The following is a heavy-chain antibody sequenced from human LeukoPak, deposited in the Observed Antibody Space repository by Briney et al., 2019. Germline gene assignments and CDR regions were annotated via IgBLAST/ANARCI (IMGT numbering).Heavy chain of an antibody. D-gene: IGHD1-26*01. V-gene: IGHV1-2*04. CDR1: GYTFTDYH. CDR2: INPNSGGT. Sequence: ASVTVSCKASGYTFTDYHMHWVRQAPGQGLEWMGWINPNSGGTNYAQKFQGWVTMTRDTSINTAYMELSRLKSDDTAVYYCARGRLTGSDDYWGQGTLVTVSS. CDR3: ARGRLTGSDDY. J-gene: IGHJ4*02.